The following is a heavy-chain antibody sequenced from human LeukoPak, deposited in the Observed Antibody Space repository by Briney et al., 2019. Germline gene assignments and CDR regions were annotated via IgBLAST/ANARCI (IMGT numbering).Heavy chain of an antibody. CDR3: ARVRFPWFGEFPYYFDY. Sequence: PGGSLRLSCATSGFTFSSYAMSWVRQAPGKGLEWVSAISGSGGSTYYADSVKGRFTISRVNAKNSLYLQMNSLRAEDTAVYYCARVRFPWFGEFPYYFDYWGQGTLVTVSS. CDR1: GFTFSSYA. J-gene: IGHJ4*02. CDR2: ISGSGGST. V-gene: IGHV3-23*01. D-gene: IGHD3-10*01.